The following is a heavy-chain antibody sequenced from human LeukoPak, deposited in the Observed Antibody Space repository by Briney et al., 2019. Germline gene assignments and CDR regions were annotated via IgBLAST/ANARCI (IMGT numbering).Heavy chain of an antibody. J-gene: IGHJ4*02. CDR2: IYTSEST. V-gene: IGHV4-4*07. Sequence: KSSETLSLTCTVSGGSISSYYRSWIRQPAGKGLEWIGRIYTSESTNYNPSLRSRVTMSVDTSKNQFSLKLSSVTAADTAVYYCARDRWELFSFDYWGQGTLVTVSS. D-gene: IGHD3-10*01. CDR1: GGSISSYY. CDR3: ARDRWELFSFDY.